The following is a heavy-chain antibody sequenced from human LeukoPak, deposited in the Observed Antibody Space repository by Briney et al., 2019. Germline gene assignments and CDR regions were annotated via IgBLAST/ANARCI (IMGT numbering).Heavy chain of an antibody. CDR3: GREQSAYYVHAFDP. V-gene: IGHV3-30*04. D-gene: IGHD3-3*01. J-gene: IGHJ5*02. Sequence: GGSLRLSCAASGFTFSSYPMHWVRQAPGKGLEWVALISHDGSNKYFADSVKGRFTISRDNSKNTLFLQMNSLRTDDTAVYYCGREQSAYYVHAFDPWGQGTLVTVSS. CDR1: GFTFSSYP. CDR2: ISHDGSNK.